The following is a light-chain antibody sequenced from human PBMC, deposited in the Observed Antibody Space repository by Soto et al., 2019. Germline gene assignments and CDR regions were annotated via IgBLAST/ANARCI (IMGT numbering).Light chain of an antibody. CDR1: SSNIGNNF. V-gene: IGLV1-51*01. J-gene: IGLJ1*01. CDR2: DNI. Sequence: QSALTQPPSVSGAPGQKVTISCSGSSSNIGNNFVSWYQQLPGTAPKLLIFDNIQRPSGIPDRFSGSKSGTSATLGITGLQTGDEADYYCGTWDSSLSAYVFGTGTKLTVL. CDR3: GTWDSSLSAYV.